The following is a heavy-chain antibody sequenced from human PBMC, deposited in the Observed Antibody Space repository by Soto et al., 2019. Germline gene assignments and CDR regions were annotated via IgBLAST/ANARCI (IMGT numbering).Heavy chain of an antibody. CDR3: ARHSSSWPIFDY. Sequence: SETLSLXCTVSGGSIGNSYWSWIRQSPGKGLEWIGYIYYSGSSNYNPSLKSRVSISVDTSKNQFPLKLSSVTAADTAVYYCARHSSSWPIFDYWGQGTLVTVSS. J-gene: IGHJ4*02. CDR2: IYYSGSS. V-gene: IGHV4-59*08. CDR1: GGSIGNSY. D-gene: IGHD6-13*01.